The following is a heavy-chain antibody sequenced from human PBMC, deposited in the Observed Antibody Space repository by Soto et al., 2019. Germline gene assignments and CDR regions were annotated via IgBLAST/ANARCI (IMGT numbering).Heavy chain of an antibody. CDR1: GFTFSSYS. CDR2: ISSSSSYI. V-gene: IGHV3-21*01. CDR3: AREDQGYCSGGSCYPNYYYYYMDV. D-gene: IGHD2-15*01. J-gene: IGHJ6*03. Sequence: GGSLRLSCAASGFTFSSYSMNWVRQAPGKGLEWVSSISSSSSYIYYADSVKGRFTISRDNAKNSLYLQMNSLRAEDTAVYYCAREDQGYCSGGSCYPNYYYYYMDVWGKGTTVTVSS.